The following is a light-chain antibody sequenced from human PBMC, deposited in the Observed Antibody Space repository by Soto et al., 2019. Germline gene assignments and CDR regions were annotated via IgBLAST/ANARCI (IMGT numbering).Light chain of an antibody. CDR1: SSDIGTYHY. CDR3: SSYTDSSTVI. J-gene: IGLJ2*01. V-gene: IGLV2-14*03. Sequence: QSALTQPASVSGSPGQLITISCTGTSSDIGTYHYVSWYQQYPGKAPKLIIFDVNSRPSGVSERFLGSKSGNTAYLAVSGLQAEDEADYYCSSYTDSSTVIFGGGTKLTVL. CDR2: DVN.